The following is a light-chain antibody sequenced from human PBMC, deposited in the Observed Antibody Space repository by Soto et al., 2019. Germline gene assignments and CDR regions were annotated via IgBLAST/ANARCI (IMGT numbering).Light chain of an antibody. CDR1: SSDVGAYNY. Sequence: QSALTQPASVSGSPGQSVTISCTGTSSDVGAYNYVSWYQQHPAKVPKLMIYDVSNRPSGVSERFSGSKSGNTASLTISGLQAEDEADYYCYSYTSSSTYVFGTGTKVTVL. J-gene: IGLJ1*01. V-gene: IGLV2-14*01. CDR2: DVS. CDR3: YSYTSSSTYV.